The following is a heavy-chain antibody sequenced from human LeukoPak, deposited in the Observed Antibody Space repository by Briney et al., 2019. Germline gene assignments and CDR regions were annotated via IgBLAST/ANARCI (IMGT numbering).Heavy chain of an antibody. CDR1: GFTFDDYA. D-gene: IGHD6-19*01. CDR3: AKDLEIIAVAAKVIDY. CDR2: ISWDGGST. Sequence: PGGSLRLSCAASGFTFDDYAMPWVRQAPGKGLEWVSLISWDGGSTSYADSVKGRFTISRDNSKNSLYLQMNSLRAEDTALYYCAKDLEIIAVAAKVIDYWGQGTLVTVSS. J-gene: IGHJ4*02. V-gene: IGHV3-43D*04.